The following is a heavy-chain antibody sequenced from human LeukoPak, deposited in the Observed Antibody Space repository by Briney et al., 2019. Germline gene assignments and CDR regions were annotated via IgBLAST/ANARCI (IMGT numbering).Heavy chain of an antibody. CDR1: GFTFSSYA. CDR2: MTGSGGST. V-gene: IGHV3-23*01. Sequence: GGSLRLSCAASGFTFSSYAMNWVRQAPGKGLQWVSVMTGSGGSTYYADSVKGRFAISRDNAQNSLYLQMNSLRVDDTALYYCARDLCTTSSCYPYYFDYWGQGTLVPVSS. CDR3: ARDLCTTSSCYPYYFDY. D-gene: IGHD2-2*01. J-gene: IGHJ4*02.